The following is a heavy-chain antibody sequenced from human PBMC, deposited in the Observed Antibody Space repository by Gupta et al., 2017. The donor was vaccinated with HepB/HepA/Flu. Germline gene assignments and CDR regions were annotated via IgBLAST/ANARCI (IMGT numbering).Heavy chain of an antibody. Sequence: EVQLVESGGNLVQPGRSLRLSRTVSGLTFDEYAMHWVRQVPGKGLEWVASIIWNGNSIAYADSVKGRFTISRDNTKNSLSLQMNSLRPEDTALYYCAKGGTRVSAFDNWGQGTMVTVFS. CDR3: AKGGTRVSAFDN. CDR2: IIWNGNSI. D-gene: IGHD1-1*01. J-gene: IGHJ3*02. V-gene: IGHV3-9*01. CDR1: GLTFDEYA.